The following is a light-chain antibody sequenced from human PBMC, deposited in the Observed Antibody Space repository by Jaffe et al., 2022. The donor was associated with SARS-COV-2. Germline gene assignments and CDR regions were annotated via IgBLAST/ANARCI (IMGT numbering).Light chain of an antibody. J-gene: IGKJ2*01. CDR3: MQGTHWPPYT. CDR2: NVS. CDR1: LSLLYSDGNTY. Sequence: DVVMTQSPLSLPVTLGQPATISCRSSLSLLYSDGNTYLNWFHQRPGQSPRRLIYNVSIRDSGVPDRFSGSGSGTDFTLQITRVEAEDVGVYYCMQGTHWPPYTFGQGTKLEIK. V-gene: IGKV2-30*01.